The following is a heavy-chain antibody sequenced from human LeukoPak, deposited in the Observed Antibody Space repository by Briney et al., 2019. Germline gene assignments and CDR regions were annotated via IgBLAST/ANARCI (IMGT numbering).Heavy chain of an antibody. CDR1: GGSISSSSYY. CDR2: IYYSGST. D-gene: IGHD3-22*01. Sequence: PSETLSLTCTVSGGSISSSSYYWGWIRQPPGKGLEWIGSIYYSGSTYYNPSLKSRVTISVDTSKNQFSLKLSSVTAADTAVYYCARHACYYDSSGSFDIWGQGTMVTVSS. CDR3: ARHACYYDSSGSFDI. J-gene: IGHJ3*02. V-gene: IGHV4-39*01.